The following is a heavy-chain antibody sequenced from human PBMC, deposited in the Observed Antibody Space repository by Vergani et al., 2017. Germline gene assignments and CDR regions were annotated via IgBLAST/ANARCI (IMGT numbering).Heavy chain of an antibody. CDR1: GFTFGDHG. D-gene: IGHD2-8*01. V-gene: IGHV3-30-3*01. Sequence: QVQLVESGGGVVQPGRSLRLSCAASGFTFGDHGIHWVRRAPGKGLEWVALISYDGTNKYYTNSVRGRFTISRDNSKNSLHLQMNNLRAEDTAVYYCARQSRDVFCTNGVCPLGYWGQGALVTVSS. CDR3: ARQSRDVFCTNGVCPLGY. J-gene: IGHJ4*02. CDR2: ISYDGTNK.